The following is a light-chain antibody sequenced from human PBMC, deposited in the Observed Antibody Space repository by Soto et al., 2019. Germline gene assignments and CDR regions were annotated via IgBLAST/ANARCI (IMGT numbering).Light chain of an antibody. J-gene: IGLJ1*01. Sequence: QSALTQPRSVSESPGQSVTISCTGTSSDVGNYNSVSWYQQHPGKAPKLIIYDVRKRPSGVPDRFSGSKSGNTASLTISGLQAEDEADYYCCSYAGSHIYVFGTGTKLTVL. CDR3: CSYAGSHIYV. CDR2: DVR. CDR1: SSDVGNYNS. V-gene: IGLV2-11*01.